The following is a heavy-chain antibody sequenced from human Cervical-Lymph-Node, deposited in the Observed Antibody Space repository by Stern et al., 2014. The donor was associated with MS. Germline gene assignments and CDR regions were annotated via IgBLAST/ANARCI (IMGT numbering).Heavy chain of an antibody. CDR1: GITLRNYI. J-gene: IGHJ4*02. Sequence: EVQLVESGGGLVQPGGSLRLSCAASGITLRNYIMTWVRQAPGKGLEWLSSISGISGSTYYPDAVKGRFSISSDNSNTLFLQMKSLRVEDTAIYYCAGATGYDYLSYWGQGTLVTVSS. CDR3: AGATGYDYLSY. D-gene: IGHD5-12*01. V-gene: IGHV3-23*04. CDR2: ISGISGST.